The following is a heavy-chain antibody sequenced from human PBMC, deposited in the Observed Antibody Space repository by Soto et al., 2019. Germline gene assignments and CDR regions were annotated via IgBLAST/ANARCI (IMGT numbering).Heavy chain of an antibody. CDR1: GGSFSGYY. Sequence: QVQLQQWGAGLLKPSETLSLTCAVYGGSFSGYYWSWIRQPPGKGLEWIGEINHSGSTNYNPSLKSRDTISVDTSKNQFSLKLSSVTAADTAVYYCAITVVTPREYFQHWGQGTLVTVSS. CDR2: INHSGST. J-gene: IGHJ1*01. V-gene: IGHV4-34*01. CDR3: AITVVTPREYFQH. D-gene: IGHD2-21*02.